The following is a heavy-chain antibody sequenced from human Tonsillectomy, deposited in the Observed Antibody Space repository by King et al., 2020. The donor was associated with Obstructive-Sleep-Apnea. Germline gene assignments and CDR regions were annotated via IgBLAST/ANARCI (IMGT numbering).Heavy chain of an antibody. D-gene: IGHD3-3*02. Sequence: VQLVESGGGLVKPGGSLRLSCAASGLSFSNAWISWGRQAPGRGLEWGGRFTSKTDGGTTDYAAPVKGRLTILRDDSKKTMHLEMNSLKTEDTAVSYCTTGGTPAFFQFNPWGQGTLVTVSS. CDR1: GLSFSNAW. CDR3: TTGGTPAFFQFNP. V-gene: IGHV3-15*01. CDR2: FTSKTDGGTT. J-gene: IGHJ5*02.